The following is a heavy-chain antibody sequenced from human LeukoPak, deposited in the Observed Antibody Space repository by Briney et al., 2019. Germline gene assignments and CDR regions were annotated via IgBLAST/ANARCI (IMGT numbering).Heavy chain of an antibody. CDR2: ISSSGSTI. Sequence: TGGSLRLSCAASGLTFSDYYMSWIRQAPGKGLEWVSYISSSGSTIYYADSVKGRFTISRDNAKNSLYLQMNSLRAEDTAVYYCAREVGPYCGGDCYPYFDYWGQGTLVTVSS. D-gene: IGHD2-21*02. CDR1: GLTFSDYY. V-gene: IGHV3-11*01. J-gene: IGHJ4*02. CDR3: AREVGPYCGGDCYPYFDY.